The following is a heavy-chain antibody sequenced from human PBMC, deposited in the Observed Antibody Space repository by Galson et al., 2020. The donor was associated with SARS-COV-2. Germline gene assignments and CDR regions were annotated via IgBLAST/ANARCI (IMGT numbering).Heavy chain of an antibody. V-gene: IGHV3-74*01. CDR2: MNSDGSIT. CDR1: GFTFSSYW. CDR3: ARGMGDF. J-gene: IGHJ4*02. Sequence: TGGSLRLSCAASGFTFSSYWMHWVRQVPGKELVWVSRMNSDGSITTHADSVKGRFTISRDNAKNTLYLQMNSLRAEDTALYYCARGMGDFWGQGTLVSVSS.